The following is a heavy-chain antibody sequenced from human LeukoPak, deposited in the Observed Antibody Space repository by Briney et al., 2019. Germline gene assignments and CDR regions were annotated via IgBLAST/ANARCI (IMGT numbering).Heavy chain of an antibody. CDR2: IGSSSAYM. J-gene: IGHJ4*02. CDR1: GFTFSTYN. V-gene: IGHV3-21*01. Sequence: GGSLRLSCVASGFTFSTYNMNWVRQAPGQGLEWVSSIGSSSAYMHYPDSLKGRFTISRDNAKKSLYLQMNSLRVEDTAVYYCAILHDSGWYEVDYWGQGTLVTVSS. CDR3: AILHDSGWYEVDY. D-gene: IGHD6-19*01.